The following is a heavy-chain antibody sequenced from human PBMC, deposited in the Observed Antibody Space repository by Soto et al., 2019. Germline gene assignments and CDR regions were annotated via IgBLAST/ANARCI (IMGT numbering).Heavy chain of an antibody. CDR1: GGGNLRDYR. D-gene: IGHD5-12*01. J-gene: IGHJ4*02. CDR3: ARVGEGYNFGAVY. Sequence: QVQLVQSGAEVKEPGSSVKVSCKASGGGNLRDYRTTWVRRAPGRGLEWMGGIIPKLGSANYAQKFQGRVKITADESTNGGYMELRSLRSDDTAAYYCARVGEGYNFGAVYWGQGTPVTVSS. V-gene: IGHV1-69*01. CDR2: IIPKLGSA.